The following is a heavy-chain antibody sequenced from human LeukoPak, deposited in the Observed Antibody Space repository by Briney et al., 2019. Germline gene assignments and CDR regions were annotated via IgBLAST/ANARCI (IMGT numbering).Heavy chain of an antibody. CDR3: AKDNHPDAFDI. V-gene: IGHV3-43*02. CDR1: GFTFSSYW. CDR2: ISGDGDST. J-gene: IGHJ3*02. Sequence: GGSLRLSCAVSGFTFSSYWMSWVRQAPGKGLEWVSLISGDGDSTYYADSVKGRFTISRDNSKNSLYLHMNSLRTEDTALYYCAKDNHPDAFDIWGQGTMVTVSS.